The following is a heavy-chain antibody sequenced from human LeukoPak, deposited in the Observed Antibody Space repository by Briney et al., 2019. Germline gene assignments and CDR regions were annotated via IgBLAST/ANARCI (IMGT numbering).Heavy chain of an antibody. CDR3: ARQYSSSWYDY. V-gene: IGHV3-33*01. Sequence: GGSLRLSCAASGFTFSSYGMHWVRQAPGKGLEWVAVVWYDGSNKYYADSVKGRFTISRDNSKNTLYLQMNSLRAEDTAVYYCARQYSSSWYDYWGQGTLVTVSS. J-gene: IGHJ4*02. D-gene: IGHD6-13*01. CDR2: VWYDGSNK. CDR1: GFTFSSYG.